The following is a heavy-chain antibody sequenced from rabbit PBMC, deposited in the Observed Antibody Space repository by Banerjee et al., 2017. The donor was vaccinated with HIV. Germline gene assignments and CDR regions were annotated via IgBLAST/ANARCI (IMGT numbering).Heavy chain of an antibody. J-gene: IGHJ4*01. D-gene: IGHD1-1*01. CDR1: GFSFSSSDY. CDR3: ARGYYGASYNL. Sequence: QEQLEESGGDLVQPEGSLTLTCTASGFSFSSSDYMCWVRQAPGKGLEWIGCIDTGSGNTYYASWAKGRFTISKTSSTTVTLQMTSLTAADTATYFCARGYYGASYNLWGPGTLVTVS. V-gene: IGHV1S45*01. CDR2: IDTGSGNT.